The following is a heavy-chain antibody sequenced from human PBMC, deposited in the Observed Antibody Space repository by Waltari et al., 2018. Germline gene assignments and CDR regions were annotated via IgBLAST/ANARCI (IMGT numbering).Heavy chain of an antibody. CDR3: AKSSFNYDFVMAT. D-gene: IGHD3-3*01. Sequence: EVHLLESGGGLVQPGESLRLSCAVSGFPLNDFPMTWVRQVSGKVLEGFPSSRNSGETPFYADSVRGRFTISKDISKNTLFLDMIGLRGEDTATYYCAKSSFNYDFVMATWGQGALVTVSS. J-gene: IGHJ5*02. V-gene: IGHV3-23*01. CDR1: GFPLNDFP. CDR2: SRNSGETP.